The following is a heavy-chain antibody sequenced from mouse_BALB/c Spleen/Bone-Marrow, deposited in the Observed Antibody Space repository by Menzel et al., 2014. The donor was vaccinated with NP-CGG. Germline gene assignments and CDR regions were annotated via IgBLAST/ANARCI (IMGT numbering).Heavy chain of an antibody. V-gene: IGHV1S41*01. J-gene: IGHJ4*01. CDR2: IAPGSGST. Sequence: DLVKPGASVKLPCKASGYTFTSYWINWIKQRPGQGLNWIGRIAPGSGSTYYNEMFKGKATLTVDTSSSTAYIQLSSLSSEDSAVYFCARFPIYYGNYGAMDYWGQGTSVTVSS. CDR3: ARFPIYYGNYGAMDY. CDR1: GYTFTSYW. D-gene: IGHD2-1*01.